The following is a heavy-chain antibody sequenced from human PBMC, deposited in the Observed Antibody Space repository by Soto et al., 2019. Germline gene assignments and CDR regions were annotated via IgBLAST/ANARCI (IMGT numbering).Heavy chain of an antibody. CDR2: IYWDDDK. CDR3: AHRHAAYYYGSGSYYNSAFDI. CDR1: GFSLSTSGVG. J-gene: IGHJ3*02. Sequence: QITLKESGPTLVKPTQTLTLTCTFSGFSLSTSGVGVGWIRQPPGKALEWLALIYWDDDKRYSPSLKSRLTNTKDTSKXXVXLXMTNIDPVDTATYYCAHRHAAYYYGSGSYYNSAFDIWGQGTMVTVSS. D-gene: IGHD3-10*01. V-gene: IGHV2-5*02.